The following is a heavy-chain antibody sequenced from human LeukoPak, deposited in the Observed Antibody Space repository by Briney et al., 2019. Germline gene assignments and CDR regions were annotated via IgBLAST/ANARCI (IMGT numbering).Heavy chain of an antibody. CDR1: GYTFSSYA. CDR3: ARDGQARPFDY. V-gene: IGHV1-3*01. CDR2: IDAVNGNT. Sequence: GASVKVSCKASGYTFSSYAMHWERQAPGQRLEWMGWIDAVNGNTKYSQKFQGRVTITRDTSASIAYMELSSLRSEDTAVYYCARDGQARPFDYWGQGTLVTVSS. J-gene: IGHJ4*02.